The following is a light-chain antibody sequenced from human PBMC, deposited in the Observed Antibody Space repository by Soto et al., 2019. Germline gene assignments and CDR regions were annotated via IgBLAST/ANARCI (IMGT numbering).Light chain of an antibody. J-gene: IGKJ5*01. Sequence: DIVLTQSPATLSLSPGERATLSCRASQSVNRYLAWYQQKPGQAPRLLIYDASNRATGIPARFSGSGSGTDFTLTISSLEPEDFAVYYCQQRSNWPGITFGQGTRLENK. CDR1: QSVNRY. CDR3: QQRSNWPGIT. V-gene: IGKV3-11*01. CDR2: DAS.